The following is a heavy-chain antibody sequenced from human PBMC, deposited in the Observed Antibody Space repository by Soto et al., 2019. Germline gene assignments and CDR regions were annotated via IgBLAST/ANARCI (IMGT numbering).Heavy chain of an antibody. J-gene: IGHJ3*02. Sequence: SQTLSLTCAISGDSVSSNSAAWNWIRQSPSRGLEWLGRTYYRSKWYNDYAVSVKSRITINPDTSKNQFSLQLNSVTPEDTAVYYCARARRKYFYESSGYHGAIDICGQATMLTVS. V-gene: IGHV6-1*01. CDR2: TYYRSKWYN. D-gene: IGHD3-22*01. CDR1: GDSVSSNSAA. CDR3: ARARRKYFYESSGYHGAIDI.